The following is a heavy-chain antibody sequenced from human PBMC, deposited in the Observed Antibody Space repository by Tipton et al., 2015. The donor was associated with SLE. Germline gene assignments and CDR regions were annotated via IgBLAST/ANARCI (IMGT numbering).Heavy chain of an antibody. V-gene: IGHV4-31*03. J-gene: IGHJ5*02. CDR2: IYYSGTT. D-gene: IGHD1-1*01. Sequence: TLSLTCTVSGGSISRGAYYWSWIRQHPGKGLEWIGYIYYSGTTYYNPSLRSRLTISVDTSKSQFSLKLNSVTAADTAVYYCARDGGLVASGTTFDPWGQGTLVTVSS. CDR1: GGSISRGAYY. CDR3: ARDGGLVASGTTFDP.